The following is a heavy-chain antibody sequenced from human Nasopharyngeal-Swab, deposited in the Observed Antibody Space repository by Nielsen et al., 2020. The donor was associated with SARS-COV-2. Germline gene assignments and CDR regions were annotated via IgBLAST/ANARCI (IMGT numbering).Heavy chain of an antibody. V-gene: IGHV6-1*01. J-gene: IGHJ3*02. CDR2: TSYRSKWYN. D-gene: IGHD6-13*01. CDR1: GDSVSSNSAA. Sequence: SETLSPTCAISGDSVSSNSAAWNWIRQSPSRGLEWLGRTSYRSKWYNDYAVTVKSRITINPGTSKNQFSLQLNSVTPEDTAVYYCARVRQQPGGGAFDIWGQGTMVTVSS. CDR3: ARVRQQPGGGAFDI.